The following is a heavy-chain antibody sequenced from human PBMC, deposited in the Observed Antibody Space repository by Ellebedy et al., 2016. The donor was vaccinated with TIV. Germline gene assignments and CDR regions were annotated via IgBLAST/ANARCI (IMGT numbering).Heavy chain of an antibody. CDR2: INPSGGST. D-gene: IGHD3-10*01. CDR3: ARGRITMVRGVRIFDY. J-gene: IGHJ4*02. CDR1: GYTFTSYY. Sequence: ASVKVSCKASGYTFTSYYMHWVRQAPGQGLEWMGIINPSGGSTSYAQKFQGRVTMTRDTSTSTVYMELSSLRSDDTAVYYCARGRITMVRGVRIFDYWGQGTLVTVSS. V-gene: IGHV1-46*01.